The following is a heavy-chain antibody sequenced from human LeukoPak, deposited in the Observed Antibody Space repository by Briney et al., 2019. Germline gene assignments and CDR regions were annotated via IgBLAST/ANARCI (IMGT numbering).Heavy chain of an antibody. D-gene: IGHD2/OR15-2a*01. Sequence: SETLSLTCTDSGDSISSSYSYWGWIRQPPGKGLESIGYIYYSGSTYYSPSLTSRVTVSVDTSENQFSLKLSSVTAADTAVYYCARAHSIASYYYGVDVWGQGSTVTVSS. CDR2: IYYSGST. CDR3: ARAHSIASYYYGVDV. CDR1: GDSISSSYSY. V-gene: IGHV4-39*07. J-gene: IGHJ6*02.